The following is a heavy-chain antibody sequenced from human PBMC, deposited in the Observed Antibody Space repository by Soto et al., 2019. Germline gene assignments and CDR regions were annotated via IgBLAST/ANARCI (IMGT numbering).Heavy chain of an antibody. CDR2: LSESGDNT. Sequence: GGSLRLSCAASGSIFTGYAMSWVRQAPGKGLEWVSTLSESGDNTYYADSLKGRFTISRDTSKNTLYLQMNSLRAEDTAVYFCAKDRDFWTGSGIDYWGQGTLVTVSS. CDR1: GSIFTGYA. D-gene: IGHD3-3*01. V-gene: IGHV3-23*01. J-gene: IGHJ4*02. CDR3: AKDRDFWTGSGIDY.